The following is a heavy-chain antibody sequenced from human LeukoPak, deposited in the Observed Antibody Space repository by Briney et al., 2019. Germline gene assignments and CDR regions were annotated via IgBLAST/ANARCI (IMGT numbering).Heavy chain of an antibody. CDR1: GFTFSSYA. D-gene: IGHD2-2*01. CDR2: ISGSGGST. V-gene: IGHV3-23*01. CDR3: AGQYCSSTSCHYFDY. Sequence: PGGSLRLSCAASGFTFSSYAMSWVRQAPGKGLEWVSAISGSGGSTYYADSVKGRFTISRDNSKNTLYLQMNSLRAEDTAVYYCAGQYCSSTSCHYFDYWGQGTLVTVSS. J-gene: IGHJ4*02.